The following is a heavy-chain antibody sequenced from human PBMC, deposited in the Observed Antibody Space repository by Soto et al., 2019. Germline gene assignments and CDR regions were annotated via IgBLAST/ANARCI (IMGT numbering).Heavy chain of an antibody. D-gene: IGHD3-10*01. J-gene: IGHJ6*02. Sequence: EVQLVESGGGLVQPGGSLRLSCAASGFTVSSNYMSWVRQAPGKGLEWVSVIYSGGSTYYADSVKVRFTISRHNSNNTLYLQMNSLRAEDTAVYYCARSGHYYGSGSSGMDVWGQGTTVTVSS. V-gene: IGHV3-53*04. CDR3: ARSGHYYGSGSSGMDV. CDR1: GFTVSSNY. CDR2: IYSGGST.